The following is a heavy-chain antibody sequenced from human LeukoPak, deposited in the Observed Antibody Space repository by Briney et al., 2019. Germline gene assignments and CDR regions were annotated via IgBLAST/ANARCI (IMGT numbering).Heavy chain of an antibody. CDR2: VGIAGDT. CDR1: GFTFNNYE. V-gene: IGHV3-13*01. Sequence: GGSLRLSCAASGFTFNNYEMHWVRQTAGKGLEWVSAVGIAGDTFYAGSVKGRFSISRDNAESSLFLQMNSLRAGDTAVYYCAREGRMGTADAFDVWGQGTMGTVSS. D-gene: IGHD1-14*01. J-gene: IGHJ3*01. CDR3: AREGRMGTADAFDV.